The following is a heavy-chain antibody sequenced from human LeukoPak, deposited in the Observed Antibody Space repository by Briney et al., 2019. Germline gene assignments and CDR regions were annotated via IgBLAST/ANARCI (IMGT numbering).Heavy chain of an antibody. CDR3: VKSGYNRFDY. CDR1: GFTFNTYS. D-gene: IGHD5-24*01. Sequence: GGSLRLSCEASGFTFNTYSMNWARQAPGKGLEWVSSISSSSSYIYYADSVKGRFTISRDNAKNSLYLQMNSLRAEDTAVYYCVKSGYNRFDYWGQGILVTVSS. J-gene: IGHJ4*02. CDR2: ISSSSSYI. V-gene: IGHV3-21*04.